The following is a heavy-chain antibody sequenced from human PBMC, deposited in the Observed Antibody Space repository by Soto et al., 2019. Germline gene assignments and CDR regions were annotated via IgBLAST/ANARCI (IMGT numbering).Heavy chain of an antibody. V-gene: IGHV1-69*13. CDR1: GGTFSSYA. Sequence: GASVKVSCKASGGTFSSYAISWVRQAPGQGLEWMGGIIPIFGTANYAQKFQGRVTITADESTSTAYMELSSLRSEDTAVYYCARDFRVVVAANYGMDVWGQGTTVTVSS. CDR3: ARDFRVVVAANYGMDV. J-gene: IGHJ6*02. D-gene: IGHD2-15*01. CDR2: IIPIFGTA.